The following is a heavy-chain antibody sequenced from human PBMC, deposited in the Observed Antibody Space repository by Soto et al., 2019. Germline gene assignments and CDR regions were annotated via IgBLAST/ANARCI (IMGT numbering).Heavy chain of an antibody. CDR2: IYPGDSDT. J-gene: IGHJ3*02. CDR3: ARQPYSSGWYPEAFDI. D-gene: IGHD6-19*01. Sequence: GESLKISCKGSGYSFTSYWIGWVRQMPGKGLEWMGIIYPGDSDTRYSPSFQGQVTISADKSISTAYLQWSSLKASDTAMYYCARQPYSSGWYPEAFDIWGQGTMVTVSS. V-gene: IGHV5-51*01. CDR1: GYSFTSYW.